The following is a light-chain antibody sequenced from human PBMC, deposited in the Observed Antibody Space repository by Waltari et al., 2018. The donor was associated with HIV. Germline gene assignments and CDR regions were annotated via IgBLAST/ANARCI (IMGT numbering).Light chain of an antibody. CDR3: SSYAGSNNFEV. Sequence: QSALTQPPSASGSPGQSVTISCTGTSSDVGGYNYVSWYQQHPGKAPKLMIYEVSKRPSWVPDRFSGSKAGNTASLTVAGLQAEDEADYYCSSYAGSNNFEVFGGGTKLTVL. CDR1: SSDVGGYNY. V-gene: IGLV2-8*01. CDR2: EVS. J-gene: IGLJ2*01.